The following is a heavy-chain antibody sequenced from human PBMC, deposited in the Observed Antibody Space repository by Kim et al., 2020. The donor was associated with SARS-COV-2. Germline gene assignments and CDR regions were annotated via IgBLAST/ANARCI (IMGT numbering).Heavy chain of an antibody. J-gene: IGHJ5*02. CDR1: GGSISNNNW. Sequence: SETLSLTCAVSGGSISNNNWWSWVRRPPGKGLEWIGEIFHSGSTHYNPSLRSRVTISVDKSTNQFSLKVSSVTAADTAVYYCARNGDYSFWFDPWGQGTLVTVSS. CDR3: ARNGDYSFWFDP. D-gene: IGHD4-4*01. V-gene: IGHV4-4*02. CDR2: IFHSGST.